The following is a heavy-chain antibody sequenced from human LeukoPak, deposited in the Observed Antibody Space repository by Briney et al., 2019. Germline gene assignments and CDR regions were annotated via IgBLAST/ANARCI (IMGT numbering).Heavy chain of an antibody. CDR1: GASIISYY. Sequence: SETLSLTCTVSGASIISYYWSWLRQPPGKGVEWIGYIYSRGSTHYNPSLKSRVTISVDTSKNQFPLKLSSVTAADTAVYYCASPTYPSAGTDHQFDYWGQGTLVTVSS. V-gene: IGHV4-59*01. J-gene: IGHJ4*02. D-gene: IGHD6-19*01. CDR3: ASPTYPSAGTDHQFDY. CDR2: IYSRGST.